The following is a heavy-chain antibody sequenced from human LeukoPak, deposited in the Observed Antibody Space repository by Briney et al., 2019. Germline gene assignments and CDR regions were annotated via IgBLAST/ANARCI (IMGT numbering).Heavy chain of an antibody. V-gene: IGHV4-59*08. CDR3: ARSRGVPGVDAFDI. CDR1: GGSISSYY. CDR2: IYYSGST. D-gene: IGHD6-13*01. Sequence: SETLSLTCTVSGGSISSYYWSWIRQPPGKGLEWIEYIYYSGSTNYNPSLKSRVTISVDTSKNQFSLKLSPVTAADTAVYYCARSRGVPGVDAFDIWGQGTMVTVSS. J-gene: IGHJ3*02.